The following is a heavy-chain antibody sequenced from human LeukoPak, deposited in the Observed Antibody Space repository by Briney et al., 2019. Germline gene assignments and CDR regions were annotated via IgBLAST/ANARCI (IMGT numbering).Heavy chain of an antibody. CDR1: GFTFSDYY. Sequence: PGGSLRLSCAASGFTFSDYYMSWIRQAPGKGLEWVSYISSSGSTIYYADSVKGRFTISRDNAKNSLYLQMNSLRAEDTAVYYCARDSLGYDFWSGYHNQHYFDYWGQGTLVTVSS. CDR3: ARDSLGYDFWSGYHNQHYFDY. CDR2: ISSSGSTI. J-gene: IGHJ4*02. V-gene: IGHV3-11*04. D-gene: IGHD3-3*01.